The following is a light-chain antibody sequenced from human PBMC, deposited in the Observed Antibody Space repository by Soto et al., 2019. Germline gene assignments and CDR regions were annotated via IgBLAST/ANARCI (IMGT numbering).Light chain of an antibody. Sequence: DSQMTQSPSTLSASVGDRITITCRARQSISSRLAWYQQKPGKAPKLLIYKASSLESGVPSRFSGSVSGTEFTLTISSLQPDDFATYYCQQYIKSLRSFGQGNKVEIK. CDR1: QSISSR. V-gene: IGKV1-5*03. CDR3: QQYIKSLRS. J-gene: IGKJ1*01. CDR2: KAS.